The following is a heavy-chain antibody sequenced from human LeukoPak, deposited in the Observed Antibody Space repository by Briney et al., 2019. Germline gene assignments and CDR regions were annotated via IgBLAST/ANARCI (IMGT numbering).Heavy chain of an antibody. J-gene: IGHJ6*02. CDR3: ARDSEARYYYYGMDV. Sequence: ASVKVSCKASGYTFTGHNIHWVRQAPGQGLEWMGWISAYNGNTNYAQKLQGRVTMTTDTSTSTAYMELRSLRSDDTAVYYCARDSEARYYYYGMDVWGQGTTVTVSS. V-gene: IGHV1-18*04. CDR1: GYTFTGHN. CDR2: ISAYNGNT.